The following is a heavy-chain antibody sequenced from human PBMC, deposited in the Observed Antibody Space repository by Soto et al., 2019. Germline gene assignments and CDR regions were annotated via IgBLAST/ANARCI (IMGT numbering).Heavy chain of an antibody. CDR2: ISSSSNNI. Sequence: AGSLRLSCVVSGFTFSSYGMNWVRQAPGKGLEWVSFISSSSNNIYYADSVKGRFTISRDNAKNSLFLQMNSLTAEDTAVYYCARDLASAGNDYWGQGTLVTVSS. CDR3: ARDLASAGNDY. CDR1: GFTFSSYG. J-gene: IGHJ4*02. D-gene: IGHD6-13*01. V-gene: IGHV3-21*01.